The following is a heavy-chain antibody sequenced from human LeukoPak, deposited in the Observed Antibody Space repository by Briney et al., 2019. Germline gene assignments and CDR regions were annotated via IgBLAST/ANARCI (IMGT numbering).Heavy chain of an antibody. Sequence: SETLSLTCTVSGGSIGNYCWSWIRQPPGKGLEWIGYIYYSGSTNYNPSLESRVTISVDTSKNQFSLKLSSVTAADTAVYYCARRRGYYLTSSLLLWGERTLVTVSS. D-gene: IGHD3-22*01. CDR2: IYYSGST. CDR1: GGSIGNYC. V-gene: IGHV4-59*08. CDR3: ARRRGYYLTSSLLL. J-gene: IGHJ4*02.